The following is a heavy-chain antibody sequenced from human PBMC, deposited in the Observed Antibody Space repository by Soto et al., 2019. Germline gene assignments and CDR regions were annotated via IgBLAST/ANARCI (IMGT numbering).Heavy chain of an antibody. V-gene: IGHV4-61*01. CDR1: GDSGNKEKSY. Sequence: SEAPSPTCTGFGDSGNKEKSYWNWIRQAPGKGPEWIGYIYYNGGTNYNPSLKSRATILLDTSTNQFPLTLTSVTAADTAVYYCARDGGQGRGVIGHYWGRGILVTVSS. J-gene: IGHJ4*02. CDR2: IYYNGGT. D-gene: IGHD3-16*02. CDR3: ARDGGQGRGVIGHY.